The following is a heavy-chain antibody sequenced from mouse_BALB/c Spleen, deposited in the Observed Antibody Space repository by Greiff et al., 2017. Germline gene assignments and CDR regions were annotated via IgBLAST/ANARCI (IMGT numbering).Heavy chain of an antibody. CDR3: VRDYAYAMDY. Sequence: EVKLVESGGGLVQPKGSLKLSCAASGFTFNTYAMNWVRQAPGKGLEWVARIRSKSNNYATYYADSVKDRFTISRDDSQSMLYLQMNNLKTEDTAMYYCVRDYAYAMDYWGQGTSVTVSS. CDR1: GFTFNTYA. V-gene: IGHV10-1*02. J-gene: IGHJ4*01. CDR2: IRSKSNNYAT. D-gene: IGHD2-12*01.